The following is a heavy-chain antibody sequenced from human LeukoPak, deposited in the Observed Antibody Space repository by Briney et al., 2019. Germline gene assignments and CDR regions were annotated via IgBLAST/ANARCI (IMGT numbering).Heavy chain of an antibody. J-gene: IGHJ4*02. CDR3: ARDLGRDSSGYYPLDY. D-gene: IGHD3-22*01. CDR1: GYTFTGYY. CDR2: INPNSGGT. V-gene: IGHV1-2*02. Sequence: ASVKVSCKASGYTFTGYYMHWVRQAPGQGLEWMGWINPNSGGTNYAQKLQGRVTMTTDTSTSTAYMELRSLRSDDTAVYYCARDLGRDSSGYYPLDYWGQGTLVTVSS.